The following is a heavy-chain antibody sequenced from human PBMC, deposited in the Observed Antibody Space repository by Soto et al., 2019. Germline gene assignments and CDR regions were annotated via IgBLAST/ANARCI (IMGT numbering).Heavy chain of an antibody. Sequence: GGSLRLSCAASGFPFSHYWMHWVRQTPGKGLVWVSRINPAGTITNYADSAEGRFTISRDNADSALFLQMNSLSAEDTAIYYCTSDTFGLRDTWGQGTLVTVSS. V-gene: IGHV3-74*01. CDR3: TSDTFGLRDT. CDR1: GFPFSHYW. CDR2: INPAGTIT. D-gene: IGHD3-16*01. J-gene: IGHJ5*02.